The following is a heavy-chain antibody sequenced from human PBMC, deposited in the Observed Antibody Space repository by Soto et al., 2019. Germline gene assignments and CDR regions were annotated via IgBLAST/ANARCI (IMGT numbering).Heavy chain of an antibody. CDR3: AKDWDLLRAFDL. J-gene: IGHJ3*01. Sequence: EVQLLESGGGLVQPGGSLRISYAASGFTFSSYAMSWVRQAPGKGLEWVSGISASGGRTYYADSVKGRFTISRDNSKNTMYLQMNSLRVEDTAVYKCAKDWDLLRAFDLWGQGTMVTVSS. D-gene: IGHD1-26*01. CDR1: GFTFSSYA. CDR2: ISASGGRT. V-gene: IGHV3-23*01.